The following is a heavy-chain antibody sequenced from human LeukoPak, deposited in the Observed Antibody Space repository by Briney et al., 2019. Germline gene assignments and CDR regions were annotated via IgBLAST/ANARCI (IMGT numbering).Heavy chain of an antibody. V-gene: IGHV3-20*04. CDR2: INCNGGST. Sequence: GGSLRLSCAASGFTFDDYGMSWVRQAPGKGLEWVSGINCNGGSTGYADSVKGRFTISRDNAENSLYLQMNSLRAVTTALYYCARTVSNYYHSSGLMKYFDDWCQETLVIVSS. CDR3: ARTVSNYYHSSGLMKYFDD. J-gene: IGHJ4*02. D-gene: IGHD3-22*01. CDR1: GFTFDDYG.